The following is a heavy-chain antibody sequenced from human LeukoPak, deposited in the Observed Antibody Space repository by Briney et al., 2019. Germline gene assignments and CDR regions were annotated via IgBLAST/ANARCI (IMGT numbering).Heavy chain of an antibody. CDR2: ISGSGIST. CDR1: GFTFISYA. J-gene: IGHJ4*02. Sequence: GGALILSCAASGFTFISYAMSWVRQAPGDGLEWVSYISGSGISTYYADSVKGRFTISRDNSKHTLYLKMQSLRAEDTAVYYCAKDQWSFSYFDYWGQGTVVTVSS. D-gene: IGHD1-26*01. V-gene: IGHV3-23*01. CDR3: AKDQWSFSYFDY.